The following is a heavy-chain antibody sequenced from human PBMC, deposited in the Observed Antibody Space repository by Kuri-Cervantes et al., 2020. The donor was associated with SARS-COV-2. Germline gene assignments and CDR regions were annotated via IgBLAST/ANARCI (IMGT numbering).Heavy chain of an antibody. CDR2: TKSKTDGGTT. CDR3: AKDLVGATYHAFDI. D-gene: IGHD1-26*01. J-gene: IGHJ3*02. CDR1: GFTFSNAW. Sequence: GGSLRLSCAASGFTFSNAWMSGVRQAPGKGLEWVGRTKSKTDGGTTDYAAPVKGRFTISRDDSRNTLYLQMNSLKTEDTAVYYCAKDLVGATYHAFDIWGQGTMVTVSS. V-gene: IGHV3-15*01.